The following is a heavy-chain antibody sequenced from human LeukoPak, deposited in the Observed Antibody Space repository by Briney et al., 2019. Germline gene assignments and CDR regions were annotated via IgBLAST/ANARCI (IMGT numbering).Heavy chain of an antibody. Sequence: GGSLRLSCAASGFTFSDHYMDWVRQAPGKGLEWVGRTRNKANSYTTEYAASVKGRFTISRDDSKNSLYLQMNSLKTEDTAVYYCARVGLSPNNDYGGNWGQGTLVTVSS. CDR3: ARVGLSPNNDYGGN. J-gene: IGHJ4*02. D-gene: IGHD4-23*01. V-gene: IGHV3-72*01. CDR2: TRNKANSYTT. CDR1: GFTFSDHY.